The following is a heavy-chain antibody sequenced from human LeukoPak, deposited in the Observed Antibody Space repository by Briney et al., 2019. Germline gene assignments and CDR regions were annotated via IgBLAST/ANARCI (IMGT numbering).Heavy chain of an antibody. V-gene: IGHV4-4*07. Sequence: SETLSLTCTVSGGSISSYYWSWIRQPAGKGLEWIGRIYTSGSTNYNPSLKSRVTMSVDTSKNQFSLKLSSVTAADTAVYYCARVTYGSGRRHPYNWFDPWGQGTLVTVSS. CDR1: GGSISSYY. CDR2: IYTSGST. CDR3: ARVTYGSGRRHPYNWFDP. D-gene: IGHD3-10*01. J-gene: IGHJ5*02.